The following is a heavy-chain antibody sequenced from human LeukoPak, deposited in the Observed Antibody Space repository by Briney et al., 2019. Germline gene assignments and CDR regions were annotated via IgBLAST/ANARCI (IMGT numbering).Heavy chain of an antibody. D-gene: IGHD4-11*01. Sequence: SETLSLTCTVSGGSITNTNYYWAWIRQPPGEGLEWIGSVYHSGITYYTPSLKSRVSIAVDTSKNHFSLKVTSVTATDTAVYYCAREWQYQFDYWGQGSLVTISS. CDR2: VYHSGIT. CDR1: GGSITNTNYY. J-gene: IGHJ4*02. CDR3: AREWQYQFDY. V-gene: IGHV4-39*07.